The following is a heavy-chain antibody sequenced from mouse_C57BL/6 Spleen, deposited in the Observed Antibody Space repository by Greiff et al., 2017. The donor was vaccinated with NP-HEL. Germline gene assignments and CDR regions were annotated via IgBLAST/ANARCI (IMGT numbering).Heavy chain of an antibody. J-gene: IGHJ2*01. CDR1: GYTFTSYW. V-gene: IGHV1-50*01. D-gene: IGHD1-1*01. CDR3: AGINTVVEDYFDY. Sequence: QVQLQQPGAELVKPGASVKLSCKASGYTFTSYWMQWVKQRPGQGLEWIGEIDPSDSYTNYNQKFKGKATLTVDTSSSTAYMQLSSLTSEDSAVYYCAGINTVVEDYFDYWGQGTTLTVSS. CDR2: IDPSDSYT.